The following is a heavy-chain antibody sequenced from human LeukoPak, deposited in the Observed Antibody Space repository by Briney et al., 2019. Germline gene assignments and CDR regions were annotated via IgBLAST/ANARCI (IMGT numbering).Heavy chain of an antibody. V-gene: IGHV1-2*02. D-gene: IGHD6-6*01. J-gene: IGHJ5*02. CDR3: ARPLRSSIAALGFDP. Sequence: ASVKVSCKASGYTFTGYYMHWVRQAPGQGLEWMGWINPNSGGTNYAQKFQGRVTMTRDTSISTAYMGLSRLRSDDTAVYYCARPLRSSIAALGFDPWGQGTLVTVSS. CDR1: GYTFTGYY. CDR2: INPNSGGT.